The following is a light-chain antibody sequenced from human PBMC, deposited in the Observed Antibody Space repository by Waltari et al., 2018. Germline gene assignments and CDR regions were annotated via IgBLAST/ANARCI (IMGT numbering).Light chain of an antibody. CDR2: LGS. CDR1: QGLRHTTGYNY. CDR3: MQALQTPYT. V-gene: IGKV2-28*01. J-gene: IGKJ2*01. Sequence: DIVMTQSPLSLPVTPGEPASISCRSSQGLRHTTGYNYLDWYLQKPVQSPQLLIYLGSNRASGVPDRLSGSGSGTDFTLKISRVEAEDVGVYYCMQALQTPYTFGQGTKLEIK.